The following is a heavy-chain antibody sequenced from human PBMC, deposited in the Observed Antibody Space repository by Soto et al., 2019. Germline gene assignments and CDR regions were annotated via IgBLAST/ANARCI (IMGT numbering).Heavy chain of an antibody. J-gene: IGHJ4*02. Sequence: ETRSLSCAASGFTFSSYLMHWVRQAPGKGLVWVSRINSDGSSTSYADSVKGRFTISRDNAKNTLYLQMNSLRAEDTAVYYCARGTAMVGYWGQGTLVTVSS. D-gene: IGHD5-18*01. CDR1: GFTFSSYL. CDR3: ARGTAMVGY. CDR2: INSDGSST. V-gene: IGHV3-74*01.